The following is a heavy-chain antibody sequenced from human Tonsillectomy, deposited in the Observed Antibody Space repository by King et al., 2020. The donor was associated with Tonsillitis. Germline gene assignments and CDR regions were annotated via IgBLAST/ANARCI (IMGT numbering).Heavy chain of an antibody. Sequence: VQLQESGPGLVKPSETLSLTCTVSGGSISSYYWSWIRQPPGKGLEWIGYIFYSGSTNYNPSLKSRVTISVNTSKNHFSLKLSSVTAADTAVYYCARVDYYDSSGYYYGAFDIWGQGTMVTVSS. V-gene: IGHV4-59*01. D-gene: IGHD3-22*01. CDR2: IFYSGST. CDR3: ARVDYYDSSGYYYGAFDI. CDR1: GGSISSYY. J-gene: IGHJ3*02.